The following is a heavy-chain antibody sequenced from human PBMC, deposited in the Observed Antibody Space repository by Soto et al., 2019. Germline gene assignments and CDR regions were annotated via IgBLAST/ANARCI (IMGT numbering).Heavy chain of an antibody. CDR1: GFTFSSYG. Sequence: QVQLVESGGGVVQPGRSLRLSCAASGFTFSSYGMHWVRQAPGKGLEWVAVIWNDGSNKYNADSVEGRFTISRDNSKNTLYLQMNSLGAEDTAVYYCERGPAWFGDVWSQGTTVTVAS. CDR3: ERGPAWFGDV. CDR2: IWNDGSNK. V-gene: IGHV3-33*01. J-gene: IGHJ6*02. D-gene: IGHD3-10*01.